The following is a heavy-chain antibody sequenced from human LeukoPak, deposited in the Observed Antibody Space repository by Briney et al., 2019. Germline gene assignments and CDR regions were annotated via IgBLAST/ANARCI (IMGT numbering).Heavy chain of an antibody. J-gene: IGHJ4*02. CDR3: ARASGSGDYYVLDY. CDR1: GGSISSYY. CDR2: SYYSGST. V-gene: IGHV4-59*12. D-gene: IGHD3-22*01. Sequence: SETLSLTCTVSGGSISSYYWSWIRQHPGKGLEWIGYSYYSGSTYYNPSLKSRVSISVDTSKSQFSLKLSSLTAADTAMYYCARASGSGDYYVLDYWGQGTLVTVSS.